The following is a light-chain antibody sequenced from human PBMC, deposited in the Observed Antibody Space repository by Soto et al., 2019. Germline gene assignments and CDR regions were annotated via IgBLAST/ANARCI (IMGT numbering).Light chain of an antibody. CDR2: AAS. J-gene: IGKJ4*01. V-gene: IGKV1-8*01. CDR3: QQYYIYPPT. Sequence: AIRMTQSPSSFSASTGDRVTITCRASQSIGTYLAWYQQIPGRAPKLLIFAASTLQRGVPSRFSGSGSGTDFTLTISCLQSEDFATYSCQQYYIYPPTFGGGTKVDIK. CDR1: QSIGTY.